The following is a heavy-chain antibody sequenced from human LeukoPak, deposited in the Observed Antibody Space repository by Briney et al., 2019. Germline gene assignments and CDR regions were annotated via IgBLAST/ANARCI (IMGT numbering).Heavy chain of an antibody. CDR1: GGSISTGNG. Sequence: SETLSLTCAVSGGSISTGNGWSWVRQSPGKGLEWIGEIYDSGNTNYNPSLKTRVTISMDKSKNQLSLRLSSVTAADTAVYYCATWLAPRRAGSWLDPWGQGTLVTVSS. J-gene: IGHJ5*02. V-gene: IGHV4-4*02. CDR2: IYDSGNT. CDR3: ATWLAPRRAGSWLDP. D-gene: IGHD3-10*01.